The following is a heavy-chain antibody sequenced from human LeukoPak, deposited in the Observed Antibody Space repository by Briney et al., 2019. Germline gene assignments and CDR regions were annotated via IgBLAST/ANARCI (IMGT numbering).Heavy chain of an antibody. V-gene: IGHV4-34*01. CDR3: ARVFGYYYYYIDV. J-gene: IGHJ6*03. Sequence: PSETLSLTCGVDGGSLSGYYWCWIRQSPRKGLGWIGDVNESGNTNYNAPLESRVTISVDTSKNQFSLKLSSVTAADTAVYYCARVFGYYYYYIDVWGQGTTVSVSS. CDR1: GGSLSGYY. D-gene: IGHD3-10*01. CDR2: VNESGNT.